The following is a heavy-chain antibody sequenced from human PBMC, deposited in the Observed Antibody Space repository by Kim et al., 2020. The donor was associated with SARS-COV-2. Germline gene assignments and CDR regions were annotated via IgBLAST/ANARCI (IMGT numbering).Heavy chain of an antibody. Sequence: EYAASVKGRFTISRDDSKSIAYLQMNSLKTEDTAVYYCTRGYGDYVAFDYWGQGTLVTVSS. J-gene: IGHJ4*02. CDR3: TRGYGDYVAFDY. V-gene: IGHV3-49*02. D-gene: IGHD4-17*01.